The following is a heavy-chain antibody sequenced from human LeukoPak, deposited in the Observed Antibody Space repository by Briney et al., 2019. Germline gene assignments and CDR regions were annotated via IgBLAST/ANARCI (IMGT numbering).Heavy chain of an antibody. CDR1: GGSITSSIYY. Sequence: SETLSLTCTVSGGSITSSIYYWGWIRQAPGKGPEWIGSIYYSGSTHYNPSLKSRATISVDTYKNQFSLNLSSVTTADTAVYYCARSDGYGLVGIWGQGTMVTVSS. CDR3: ARSDGYGLVGI. J-gene: IGHJ3*02. CDR2: IYYSGST. V-gene: IGHV4-39*07. D-gene: IGHD3-10*01.